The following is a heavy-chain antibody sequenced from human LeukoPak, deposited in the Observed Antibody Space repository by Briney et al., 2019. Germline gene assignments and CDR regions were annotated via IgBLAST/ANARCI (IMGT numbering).Heavy chain of an antibody. CDR1: GFTFGNFG. J-gene: IGHJ4*02. CDR3: AKAPGYTVVTSFDY. V-gene: IGHV3-23*05. Sequence: GGSLRLSCEPSGFTFGNFGMTWVRPAPRKGLQWVSGISGSTIWTYYAASAKGRFTVSRDNSQNTLHLQMNSLRAEDTAVYYCAKAPGYTVVTSFDYWGQGTLVTVSS. D-gene: IGHD4-23*01. CDR2: ISGSTIWT.